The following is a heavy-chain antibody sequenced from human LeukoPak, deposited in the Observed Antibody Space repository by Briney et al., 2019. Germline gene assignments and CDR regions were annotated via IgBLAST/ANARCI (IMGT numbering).Heavy chain of an antibody. CDR3: ARSNTGDY. D-gene: IGHD1-14*01. CDR1: GYTFSGYY. CDR2: INPNSGGT. Sequence: VASVKVSCKASGYTFSGYYVHWVRQAPGQGLEWMGWINPNSGGTNYAQKFQGRVTMTRDTSISTAYMELSRLRSDDTALYYCARSNTGDYWGQGTLVTVSS. J-gene: IGHJ4*02. V-gene: IGHV1-2*02.